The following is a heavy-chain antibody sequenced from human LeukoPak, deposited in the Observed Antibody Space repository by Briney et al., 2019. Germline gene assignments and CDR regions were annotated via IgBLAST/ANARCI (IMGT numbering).Heavy chain of an antibody. D-gene: IGHD7-27*01. CDR1: GGSISSSNYY. J-gene: IGHJ4*02. CDR2: AYFIGRT. V-gene: IGHV4-39*01. CDR3: ARAPLGTDYFDY. Sequence: PSETLSLTCTVSGGSISSSNYYWGWIRQPPGKGLEWIGSAYFIGRTNYDPSFKSRVTISVDTSKNQFSLKLSSVTAADTAVYYCARAPLGTDYFDYWGQGTLVTVSS.